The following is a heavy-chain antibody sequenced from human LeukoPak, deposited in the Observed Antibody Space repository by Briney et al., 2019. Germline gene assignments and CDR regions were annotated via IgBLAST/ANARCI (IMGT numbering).Heavy chain of an antibody. CDR2: IIPILGIA. Sequence: ASVKVSCKASGGTFSSYTISWVRQAPGQGLEWMGRIIPILGIANYAQKFQGRVTITADKSTSTAYMELSSLRSEDTAVYYCAREYVGDAFDIWGQGTMVTVSS. CDR1: GGTFSSYT. CDR3: AREYVGDAFDI. D-gene: IGHD3-16*01. V-gene: IGHV1-69*04. J-gene: IGHJ3*02.